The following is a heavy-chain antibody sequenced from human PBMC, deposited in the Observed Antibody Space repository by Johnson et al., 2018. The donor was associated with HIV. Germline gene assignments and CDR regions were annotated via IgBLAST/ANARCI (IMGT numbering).Heavy chain of an antibody. J-gene: IGHJ3*02. CDR3: ARRYFSGGGCLNPKDAFDI. D-gene: IGHD2-15*01. V-gene: IGHV3-7*05. CDR2: IKQDGNSK. CDR1: GFTFSSYW. Sequence: VQLVESGGGLVQPGGSLRLSCAASGFTFSSYWMSWVRQAPGKGLEWVANIKQDGNSKYYTESLKGRFTISRDNSKNTLYLQMNSLRAVDSAVYYCARRYFSGGGCLNPKDAFDIWGQGTMVTVSS.